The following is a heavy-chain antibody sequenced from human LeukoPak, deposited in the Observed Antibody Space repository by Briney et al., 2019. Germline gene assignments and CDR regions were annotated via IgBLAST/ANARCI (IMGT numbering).Heavy chain of an antibody. CDR3: ARPYYDSSGYLGRGRLIDAFDI. J-gene: IGHJ3*02. Sequence: GGSLRLSCAASGFTFSSFGMSWVRQAPGKGLEWVSSIGTTGSYIYYADSVKGRFTISRDNADNSLYLQMSSLRAEDTAVYFCARPYYDSSGYLGRGRLIDAFDIWGQGTMVTVS. CDR1: GFTFSSFG. CDR2: IGTTGSYI. V-gene: IGHV3-21*01. D-gene: IGHD3-22*01.